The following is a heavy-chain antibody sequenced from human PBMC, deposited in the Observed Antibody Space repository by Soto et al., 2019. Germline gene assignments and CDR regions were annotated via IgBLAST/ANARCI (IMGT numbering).Heavy chain of an antibody. D-gene: IGHD3-22*01. CDR2: IYYSGST. Sequence: QVQLQESGPGLVKPSETLSLTCTVSGGSVSSGSYYWSWIRQPPGKGLEWIGYIYYSGSTNYNPSLKSRVTKSVDTSKNQCSLKLSSVTAADTAVYYCARASSGYYRSDAFDIWGQGTMVTVSS. V-gene: IGHV4-61*01. J-gene: IGHJ3*02. CDR3: ARASSGYYRSDAFDI. CDR1: GGSVSSGSYY.